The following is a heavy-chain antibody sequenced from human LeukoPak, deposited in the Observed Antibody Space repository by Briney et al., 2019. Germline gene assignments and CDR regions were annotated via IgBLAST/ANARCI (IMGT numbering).Heavy chain of an antibody. CDR2: IWYDGSNK. CDR3: AKDLAIAVAGNCIDY. J-gene: IGHJ4*02. Sequence: GGSLRLSCAASGFTCSSYGMHWVRQAPGKGLEWVAVIWYDGSNKYYAVSVKGRFTISRDNSKTTLYLQMNSLRAEDTAVYYCAKDLAIAVAGNCIDYWGQGTLVTVSS. D-gene: IGHD6-19*01. CDR1: GFTCSSYG. V-gene: IGHV3-30*02.